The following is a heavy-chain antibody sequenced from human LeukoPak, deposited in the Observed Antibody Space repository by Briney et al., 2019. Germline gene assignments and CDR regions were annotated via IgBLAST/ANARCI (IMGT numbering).Heavy chain of an antibody. CDR3: ARLDYYDSSARDY. V-gene: IGHV3-48*01. CDR2: ISSSSSTI. J-gene: IGHJ4*02. Sequence: GGSLRLSCAASGFTFSSYSVNWVRQAPGKGLEWVSYISSSSSTIYYADSVKGRFTISRDNAKNSLYLQMNSLRAEDTAVYYCARLDYYDSSARDYWGQGTLVTVSS. CDR1: GFTFSSYS. D-gene: IGHD3-22*01.